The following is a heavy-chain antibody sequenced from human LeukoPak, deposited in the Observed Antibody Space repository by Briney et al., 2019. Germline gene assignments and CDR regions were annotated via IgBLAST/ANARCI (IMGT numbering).Heavy chain of an antibody. CDR2: ISGSGGRT. Sequence: PGASLRLSCAASGFTFGTYAMSWVRQAPGKGLEWVSAISGSGGRTYSADSVKGRFTISRDNSKNTLYLQMNSPRAEDTAVYYCAKEKYSSGFFDYWGQGTLVTVSS. V-gene: IGHV3-23*01. CDR3: AKEKYSSGFFDY. CDR1: GFTFGTYA. J-gene: IGHJ4*02. D-gene: IGHD6-19*01.